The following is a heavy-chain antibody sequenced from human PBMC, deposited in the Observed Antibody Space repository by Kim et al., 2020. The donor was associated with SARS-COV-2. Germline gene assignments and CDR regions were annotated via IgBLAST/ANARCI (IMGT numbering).Heavy chain of an antibody. CDR2: ISGGGVNK. J-gene: IGHJ6*02. Sequence: GGSLRLSCAASGFTFSTYAMSWVRQAPGKGLEWLSVISGGGVNKFYADSVRGRFTISRDNSNNTVYLQMNSLRDEDTALYFCAKVVVMDDYNYYYYYGMDVWGQGTGVTVSS. CDR1: GFTFSTYA. CDR3: AKVVVMDDYNYYYYYGMDV. V-gene: IGHV3-23*01. D-gene: IGHD4-4*01.